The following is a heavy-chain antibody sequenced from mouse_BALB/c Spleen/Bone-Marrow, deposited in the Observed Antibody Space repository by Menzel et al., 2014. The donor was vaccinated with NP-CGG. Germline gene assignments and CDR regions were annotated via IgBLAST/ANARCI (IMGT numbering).Heavy chain of an antibody. CDR1: GYTFTSYW. J-gene: IGHJ2*01. CDR2: IDPSDSYT. Sequence: QVQLQQSGAELVKPGASVKMSCKASGYTFTSYWMHWVKQRPGQGLEWIGTIDPSDSYTSYNQKFEGKATLTVDTSSSTAYMQLSSLTSEDSAVYYCTMDDYDGGYYLDYWGQGTTLTVSS. V-gene: IGHV1S127*01. D-gene: IGHD2-4*01. CDR3: TMDDYDGGYYLDY.